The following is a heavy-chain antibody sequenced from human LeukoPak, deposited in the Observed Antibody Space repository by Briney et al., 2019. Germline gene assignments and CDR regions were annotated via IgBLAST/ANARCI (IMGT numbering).Heavy chain of an antibody. Sequence: SVKVSCKASGFIFTNSAVQWVRQARGQRLEWIGWIVVGSGNTNYAQKFQERVTITRDMSTSTAYMELSSLRSEDSAVYYWGADRKRASHLYFFDYGG. V-gene: IGHV1-58*01. CDR3: GADRKRASHLYFFDY. J-gene: IGHJ4*01. CDR2: IVVGSGNT. D-gene: IGHD3-3*02. CDR1: GFIFTNSA.